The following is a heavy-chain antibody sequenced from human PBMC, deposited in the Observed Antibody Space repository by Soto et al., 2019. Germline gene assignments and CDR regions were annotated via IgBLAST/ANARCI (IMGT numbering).Heavy chain of an antibody. CDR1: GYIFTSYD. Sequence: GASVKVSCKASGYIFTSYDIYWVRQATGQGLEWMGWMNPNTGNSGYAQKFQGRVTVTSDTSINTVHMELSSLRSEDTAVYYCARRAETNGWNGFGADKYYFDFWGQGTLVTVSS. CDR3: ARRAETNGWNGFGADKYYFDF. J-gene: IGHJ4*02. V-gene: IGHV1-8*01. CDR2: MNPNTGNS. D-gene: IGHD1-1*01.